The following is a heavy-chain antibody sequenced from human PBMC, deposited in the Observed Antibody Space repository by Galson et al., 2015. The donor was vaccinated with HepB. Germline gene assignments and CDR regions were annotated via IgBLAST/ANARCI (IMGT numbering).Heavy chain of an antibody. CDR3: AKGNAAARPTYYYYGMDV. V-gene: IGHV3-23*01. CDR1: GFTFSSYA. CDR2: ISGSGGST. Sequence: SLRLSCAASGFTFSSYAMSWVRQAPGKGLEWVSAISGSGGSTYYADSVKGRFTISRDNSKNTLYLQMNSLRAEDTAVYYCAKGNAAARPTYYYYGMDVWGQGTTVTVSS. J-gene: IGHJ6*02. D-gene: IGHD6-6*01.